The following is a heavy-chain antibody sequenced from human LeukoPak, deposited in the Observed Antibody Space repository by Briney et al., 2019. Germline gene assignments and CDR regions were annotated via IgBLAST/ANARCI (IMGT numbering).Heavy chain of an antibody. D-gene: IGHD5-24*01. CDR1: GFTFTHYW. V-gene: IGHV3-74*03. Sequence: GGSLRLSCRVSGFTFTHYWMHWVRQAPGKALVWVARINGDGGSTMHADSVKGRFTISRDNAKNSLYLQMNSLRAEDTAVYYCARETPRRGETRDGYRWGQGTLVTVSS. CDR3: ARETPRRGETRDGYR. CDR2: INGDGGST. J-gene: IGHJ4*02.